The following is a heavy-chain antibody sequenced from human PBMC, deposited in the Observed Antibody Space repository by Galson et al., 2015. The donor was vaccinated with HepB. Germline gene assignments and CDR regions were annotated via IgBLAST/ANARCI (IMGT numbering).Heavy chain of an antibody. D-gene: IGHD4-17*01. J-gene: IGHJ6*03. Sequence: SVKVSCKASGGTFNNYAINWVRQAPGQGLEWMGGIIPIITTTNYAQKFQGRVTITADKSTGAAYMELSSLRSEDTAVYYCARGGYRDYRNHYYYYSMDVWGKGTTVTVSS. CDR2: IIPIITTT. V-gene: IGHV1-69*06. CDR3: ARGGYRDYRNHYYYYSMDV. CDR1: GGTFNNYA.